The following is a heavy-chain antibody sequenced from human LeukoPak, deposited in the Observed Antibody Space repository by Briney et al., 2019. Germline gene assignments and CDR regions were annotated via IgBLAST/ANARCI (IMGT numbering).Heavy chain of an antibody. D-gene: IGHD6-13*01. CDR2: IYHSGST. CDR3: ARGRIAAAGTRFRYFDY. Sequence: SETLSLTCTVSGGSISSYYWSWIRQPPGKGLEWIGYIYHSGSTYYNPSLKSRVTISVDRSKNQFSLKLSSVTAADTAVYYCARGRIAAAGTRFRYFDYWGQGTLVTVSS. J-gene: IGHJ4*02. V-gene: IGHV4-59*04. CDR1: GGSISSYY.